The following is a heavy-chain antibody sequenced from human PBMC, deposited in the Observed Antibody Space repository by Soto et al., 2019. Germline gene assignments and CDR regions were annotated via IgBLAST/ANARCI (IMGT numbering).Heavy chain of an antibody. Sequence: PGGSLRLSCAASGFALSRFWMNWVRQAPGKGLEWVSNIKFDGSQRYYVDSVKGRFTISRDNAGNSLHLQMNGLRAEDTAVYFCARDTDYSDDDLWYDGYDLWGQGTMVTVSS. V-gene: IGHV3-7*01. D-gene: IGHD2-21*01. CDR3: ARDTDYSDDDLWYDGYDL. CDR2: IKFDGSQR. CDR1: GFALSRFW. J-gene: IGHJ3*01.